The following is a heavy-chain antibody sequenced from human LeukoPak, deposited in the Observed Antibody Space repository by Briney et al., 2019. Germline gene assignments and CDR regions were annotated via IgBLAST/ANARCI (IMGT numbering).Heavy chain of an antibody. CDR1: GYIFSHFY. J-gene: IGHJ4*02. CDR3: ARDLRQEAPFDY. V-gene: IGHV1-46*01. Sequence: ASVTDSCKASGYIFSHFYMHWLRQAPGQGLEWMGIINPSGDSTNYAQKFQGRVTMTRDTSTNTLYMELRSLRSEDTAVYYCARDLRQEAPFDYWGQGTLVTVSS. CDR2: INPSGDST.